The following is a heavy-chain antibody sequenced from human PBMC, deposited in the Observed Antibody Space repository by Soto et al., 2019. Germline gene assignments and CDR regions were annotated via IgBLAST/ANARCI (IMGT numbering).Heavy chain of an antibody. CDR1: GFTFSTYW. CDR2: IKGDGSSI. Sequence: EVQLVESGGVLVQSGGSLRLSCAASGFTFSTYWMHWVRQAPGKGLVWVSRIKGDGSSINYADSMKGRFNISRDNARDTVFLQMNDLRAEDTAVYYCARGASWNYYNDYWGHGTLVTVSS. V-gene: IGHV3-74*01. D-gene: IGHD3-10*01. J-gene: IGHJ4*01. CDR3: ARGASWNYYNDY.